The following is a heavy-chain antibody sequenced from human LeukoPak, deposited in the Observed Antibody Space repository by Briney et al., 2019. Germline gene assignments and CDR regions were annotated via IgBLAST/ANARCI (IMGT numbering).Heavy chain of an antibody. CDR2: FSGDGGST. J-gene: IGHJ4*02. Sequence: GVSLRLSWAASGXTFDDYAVHWVRQAPGKGLEWVSLFSGDGGSTYYADSVKGRFTISRDNNKNSLYLQRNSLGTEDTALYYCATSDFAAHFDYWGQGTLVTVSS. V-gene: IGHV3-43*02. D-gene: IGHD2/OR15-2a*01. CDR1: GXTFDDYA. CDR3: ATSDFAAHFDY.